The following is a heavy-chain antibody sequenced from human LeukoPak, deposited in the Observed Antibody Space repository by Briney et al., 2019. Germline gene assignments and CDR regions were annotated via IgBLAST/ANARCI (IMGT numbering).Heavy chain of an antibody. CDR1: GFTFDDYA. CDR3: AKDISPAFTIFGVVTGGLDP. Sequence: GGSLRLSCAASGFTFDDYAMHWVRRAPGKGLEWVSGISWNSGSIGYADSVKGRFTISRDNAKNSLYLQMNSLRAEDTALYYCAKDISPAFTIFGVVTGGLDPWGQGTLVTVSS. CDR2: ISWNSGSI. D-gene: IGHD3-3*01. J-gene: IGHJ5*02. V-gene: IGHV3-9*01.